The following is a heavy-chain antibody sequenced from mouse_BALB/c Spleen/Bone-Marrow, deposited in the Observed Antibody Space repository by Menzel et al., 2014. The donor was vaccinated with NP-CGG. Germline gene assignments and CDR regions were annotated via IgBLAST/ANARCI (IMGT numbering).Heavy chain of an antibody. V-gene: IGHV5-12-2*01. Sequence: VQGVESGGGLVQPGGSLKLSCAASGFTFSSYSMSWVRQTPEKRLEWVAYISNGGGSTYYPDTVKGRFTISRDNAKNTLYLQMSSLKSEDTAMYYCARQLGLRVDYWGQGSSVTVSS. CDR1: GFTFSSYS. CDR2: ISNGGGST. J-gene: IGHJ4*01. D-gene: IGHD3-1*01. CDR3: ARQLGLRVDY.